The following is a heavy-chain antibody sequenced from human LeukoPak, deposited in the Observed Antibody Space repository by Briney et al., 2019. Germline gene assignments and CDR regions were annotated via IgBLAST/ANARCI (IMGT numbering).Heavy chain of an antibody. CDR1: RGSISSDY. D-gene: IGHD2-8*02. Sequence: SETLSLTCTVSRGSISSDYWSWVRQPPGKGLEWIAYIYNSGSTNYNPSLKSRVTISVDTSKNQFSLKLRSVTAADTAVYYCARGGRTGEFDYWGQGTLVTVSS. V-gene: IGHV4-59*01. CDR3: ARGGRTGEFDY. J-gene: IGHJ4*02. CDR2: IYNSGST.